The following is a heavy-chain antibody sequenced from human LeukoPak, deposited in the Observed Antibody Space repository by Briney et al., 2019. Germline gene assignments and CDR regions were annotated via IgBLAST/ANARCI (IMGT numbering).Heavy chain of an antibody. CDR2: ISNNGGYT. CDR1: GFTFSSSA. D-gene: IGHD6-19*01. V-gene: IGHV3-23*01. J-gene: IGHJ3*02. CDR3: AREDSSGSRDAFDI. Sequence: QTGGSLRLSCAASGFTFSSSAMSWVRQAPGKGLEWVSAISNNGGYTYYADSVKGRFTISRDNSKNTLYLQMNSLRAEDTAVYYCAREDSSGSRDAFDIWGQGTMVTVSS.